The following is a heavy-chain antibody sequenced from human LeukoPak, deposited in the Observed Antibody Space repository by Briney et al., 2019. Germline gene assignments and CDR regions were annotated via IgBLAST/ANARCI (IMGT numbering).Heavy chain of an antibody. D-gene: IGHD3-9*01. Sequence: GGSLRLSCAASGFTFSSYGMSWVRQAPGKGLEWVSAISGSGGSTYYADSVKGRFTISRDNSKNTLYLQMNSLRAEDTAVYYCANDRTYYDILTGYYGGYFDYWGQGTLVTVSS. J-gene: IGHJ4*02. V-gene: IGHV3-23*01. CDR1: GFTFSSYG. CDR3: ANDRTYYDILTGYYGGYFDY. CDR2: ISGSGGST.